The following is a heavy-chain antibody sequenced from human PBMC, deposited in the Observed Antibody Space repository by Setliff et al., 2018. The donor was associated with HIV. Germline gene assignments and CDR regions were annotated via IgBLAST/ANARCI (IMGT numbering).Heavy chain of an antibody. D-gene: IGHD3-10*01. CDR2: IKQDGSEK. Sequence: GSLRLSCAASGFTFSTYWMSWVRQAPGKGLEWVANIKQDGSEKNYMDSVKGRFTISRDNAKNSLYLQMNSLRVEDTAVYYCATDGVGRGAFDIWGQGTMVTVSS. CDR3: ATDGVGRGAFDI. V-gene: IGHV3-7*05. J-gene: IGHJ3*02. CDR1: GFTFSTYW.